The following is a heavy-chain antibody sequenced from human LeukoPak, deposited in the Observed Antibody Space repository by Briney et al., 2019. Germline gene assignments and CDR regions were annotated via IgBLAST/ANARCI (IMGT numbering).Heavy chain of an antibody. CDR2: ISSSSSYI. D-gene: IGHD3-22*01. J-gene: IGHJ6*02. CDR1: GFTFSSYS. CDR3: ARDIPFRYYDSSGYSSNSRNYYYGMDV. Sequence: PGGSLRLSCAAYGFTFSSYSMNWVRQAPGKGLEWVSSISSSSSYIYYADSVKGRFTISRDNAKNSLYLQMNSLRAEDTAVYYCARDIPFRYYDSSGYSSNSRNYYYGMDVWGQGTTVTVSS. V-gene: IGHV3-21*01.